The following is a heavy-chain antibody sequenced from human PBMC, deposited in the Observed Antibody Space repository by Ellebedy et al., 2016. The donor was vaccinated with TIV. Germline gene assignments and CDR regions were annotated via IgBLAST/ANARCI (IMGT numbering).Heavy chain of an antibody. V-gene: IGHV3-30*03. J-gene: IGHJ4*02. Sequence: GESLKISCVASGFTLSTYGMHWVRQTPNKGLEWVAFISTNGREKYYIDSVKGRFTISRDNSKNTLYLQMNSLRAEDTAVYYCARDLSHIVVVVAALDYWGQGTLVTVSS. CDR1: GFTLSTYG. CDR3: ARDLSHIVVVVAALDY. CDR2: ISTNGREK. D-gene: IGHD2-15*01.